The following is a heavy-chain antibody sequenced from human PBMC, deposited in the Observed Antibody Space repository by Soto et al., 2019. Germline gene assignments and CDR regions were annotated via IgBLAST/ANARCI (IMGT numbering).Heavy chain of an antibody. CDR2: ISAYNGNT. J-gene: IGHJ3*02. CDR3: TKAPGIAVSNDI. Sequence: ASVKVSCKASGYTFKNYGISWVRQAPGQGLEWMAWISAYNGNTNYAQKLQGRVTVTTDTSTSTAYMELRSLRSDDTAVYYCTKAPGIAVSNDIRGQGTMVTVSS. D-gene: IGHD6-19*01. V-gene: IGHV1-18*01. CDR1: GYTFKNYG.